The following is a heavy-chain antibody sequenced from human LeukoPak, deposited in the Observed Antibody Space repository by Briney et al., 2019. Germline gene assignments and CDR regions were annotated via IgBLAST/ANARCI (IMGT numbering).Heavy chain of an antibody. Sequence: GGSLRLSCAASGFTFSSYGMHWVRQAPGKGLEWVAFIRYDGTNKYYADSVKGRFTISRDNAKNSLYLQMNSLRAEDTAVYYCARDVEAQLWSYYYYYMDVWGKGTTVTISS. V-gene: IGHV3-30*02. CDR1: GFTFSSYG. J-gene: IGHJ6*03. D-gene: IGHD5-18*01. CDR3: ARDVEAQLWSYYYYYMDV. CDR2: IRYDGTNK.